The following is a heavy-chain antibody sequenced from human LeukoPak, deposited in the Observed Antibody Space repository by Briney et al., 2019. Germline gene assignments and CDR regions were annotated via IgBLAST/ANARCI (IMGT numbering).Heavy chain of an antibody. CDR2: ISYDGSNK. CDR1: GFTFSSYA. CDR3: ARGPTYCSGGNCYSPLGFQFHGTDV. Sequence: GGSLRLSCAASGFTFSSYAMHWVRQAPGKGLEWVAVISYDGSNKYYADSAKGRFTVSRDNSKNTTYLQMNSLRVEDTAVYFCARGPTYCSGGNCYSPLGFQFHGTDVWGQGTTVIVSS. V-gene: IGHV3-30-3*01. J-gene: IGHJ6*02. D-gene: IGHD2-15*01.